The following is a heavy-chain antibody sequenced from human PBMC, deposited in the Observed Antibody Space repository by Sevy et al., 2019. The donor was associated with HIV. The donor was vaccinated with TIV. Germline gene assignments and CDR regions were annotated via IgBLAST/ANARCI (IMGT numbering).Heavy chain of an antibody. J-gene: IGHJ3*02. CDR3: ARGIGRRVYYGSGTGPDAFDI. V-gene: IGHV3-53*01. CDR1: GFTVSSNY. CDR2: IYSGCST. Sequence: GGSLRLSCAASGFTVSSNYMSWVRQAPGKGLEWVSVIYSGCSTYYADSVKGRFTISRDNSKNTMYLQMNGLRAEDTAVYYCARGIGRRVYYGSGTGPDAFDIWGQGTMVTVSS. D-gene: IGHD3-10*01.